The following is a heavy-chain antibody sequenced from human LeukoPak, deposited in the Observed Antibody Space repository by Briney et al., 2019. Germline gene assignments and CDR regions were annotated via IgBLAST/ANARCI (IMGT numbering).Heavy chain of an antibody. D-gene: IGHD3-10*01. V-gene: IGHV1-3*01. CDR3: ARDRLISLMARGVIGY. CDR1: GYTFTSYA. CDR2: INVGNGNT. Sequence: ASVKLSCKASGYTFTSYAIHWVGQAPGQRLEWMGWINVGNGNTRYSQNFQGRVTITRDTSASTAYMELSSLRSEDTAVYYCARDRLISLMARGVIGYWGQGTLVTVSS. J-gene: IGHJ4*02.